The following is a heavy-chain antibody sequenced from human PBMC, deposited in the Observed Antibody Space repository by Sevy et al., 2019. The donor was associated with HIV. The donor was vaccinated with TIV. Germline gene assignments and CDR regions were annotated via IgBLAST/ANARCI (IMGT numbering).Heavy chain of an antibody. CDR3: ARGICSSTSCYLDY. CDR2: IWYDGSKK. CDR1: GFTFSTYG. Sequence: GESLKISCAASGFTFSTYGMHWVRQAPGKGLEWVAIIWYDGSKKYYADSVKGRFTISRDSSKNTLFLQMNSLRAEDMAVYYCARGICSSTSCYLDYWGRGTLVTVSS. D-gene: IGHD2-2*01. V-gene: IGHV3-33*01. J-gene: IGHJ4*02.